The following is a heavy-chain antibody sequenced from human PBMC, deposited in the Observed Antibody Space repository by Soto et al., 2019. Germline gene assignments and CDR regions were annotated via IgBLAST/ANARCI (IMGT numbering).Heavy chain of an antibody. V-gene: IGHV3-33*05. CDR1: GFTFRSYV. D-gene: IGHD3-16*01. CDR2: TSYDGSNN. CDR3: ARWGTTGGLEV. J-gene: IGHJ4*02. Sequence: QVQLVESGGGVVQPGTSLRLSCVGSGFTFRSYVIHWVRQAPGKGLEWVALTSYDGSNNFYGDSVKGRFTISRDNSRNTVELQMDSLRLADTALYYCARWGTTGGLEVWGQGTLVSVSS.